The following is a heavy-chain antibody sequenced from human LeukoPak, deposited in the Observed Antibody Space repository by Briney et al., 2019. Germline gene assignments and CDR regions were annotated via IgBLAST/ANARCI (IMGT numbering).Heavy chain of an antibody. CDR3: AKASYIVGPTGYFDY. J-gene: IGHJ4*02. D-gene: IGHD1-26*01. Sequence: GGSLRLSCAASGFTFSNAWMSWVRQAPGKGLEWVGFIRSKAYGGTTEYAASVKGRFTISRDDSKNTLYLQMNSLRPEDTAVYYCAKASYIVGPTGYFDYWGQGTLVTVSS. CDR1: GFTFSNAW. V-gene: IGHV3-15*08. CDR2: IRSKAYGGTT.